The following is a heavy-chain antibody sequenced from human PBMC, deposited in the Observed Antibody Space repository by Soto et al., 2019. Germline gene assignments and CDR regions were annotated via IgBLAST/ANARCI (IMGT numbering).Heavy chain of an antibody. J-gene: IGHJ4*02. D-gene: IGHD2-2*03. CDR3: ARVDNDSYYFDY. CDR1: GFTFSGHY. V-gene: IGHV3-72*01. CDR2: SRNKANSYTT. Sequence: EVQLVESGGGLVQPGGSLRLSCTVSGFTFSGHYMDWVRQAPGKGLEWVGRSRNKANSYTTEYAASVKGRFTISRDDSKNSLYLQMNSLKIEDTVVYYCARVDNDSYYFDYWGQGTLVTVSS.